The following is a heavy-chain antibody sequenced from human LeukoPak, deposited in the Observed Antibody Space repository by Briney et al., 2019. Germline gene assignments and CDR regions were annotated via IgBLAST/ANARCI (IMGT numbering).Heavy chain of an antibody. D-gene: IGHD3-16*01. V-gene: IGHV4-59*01. CDR2: IYYSGST. CDR1: SGSISNYY. CDR3: ARVGGQNYYFYGMDV. Sequence: SETLSLTCTVSSGSISNYYWSWIRQPPGKGLEWIGYIYYSGSTNYNPSLKSRVTISVDTSKNQFSLKLSSVTAADTAVYYCARVGGQNYYFYGMDVRGQGTTVTVSS. J-gene: IGHJ6*02.